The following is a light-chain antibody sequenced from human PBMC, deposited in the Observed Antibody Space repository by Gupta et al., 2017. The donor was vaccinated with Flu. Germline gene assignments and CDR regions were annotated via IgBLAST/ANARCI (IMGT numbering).Light chain of an antibody. CDR3: QQYDRSPS. J-gene: IGKJ3*01. CDR1: QSVSSSY. CDR2: GAS. V-gene: IGKV3-20*01. Sequence: GERATRSCRASQSVSSSYLAWYQQKPGQAPRLLMSGASRRATGIPDRFSGSGSGTDFSLTISRLEPEDFAVYFSQQYDRSPSFGPGTKVEIK.